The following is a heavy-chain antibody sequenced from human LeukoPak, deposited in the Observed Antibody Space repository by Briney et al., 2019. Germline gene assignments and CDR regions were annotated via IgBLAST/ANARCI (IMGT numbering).Heavy chain of an antibody. CDR1: GGSFSGYY. D-gene: IGHD4-17*01. Sequence: PSETLSLTCAVYGGSFSGYYWSWIRQPPGKGLEWIGEINHSGSTNYNPSLKSRVTISVDTSKNQFSLKLSSVTAADTAVYYCAKDDSGDTDYWGQGTLVTVSS. V-gene: IGHV4-34*01. CDR3: AKDDSGDTDY. J-gene: IGHJ4*02. CDR2: INHSGST.